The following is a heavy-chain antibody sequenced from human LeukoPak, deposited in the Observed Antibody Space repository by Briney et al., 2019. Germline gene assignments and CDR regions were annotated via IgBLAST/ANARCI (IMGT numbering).Heavy chain of an antibody. CDR1: GGSISSSSYY. D-gene: IGHD3-3*01. CDR2: IYYSGST. J-gene: IGHJ4*02. CDR3: ARHPRITIFGVVIVGGGGPDY. V-gene: IGHV4-39*01. Sequence: PSETLSLTCTVSGGSISSSSYYWGWIRQPPGKGLEWIGSIYYSGSTYYNPSLKSRVTISVDTSKNQFSLKLSSVTAADTAVYYWARHPRITIFGVVIVGGGGPDYWGQGTLVTVSS.